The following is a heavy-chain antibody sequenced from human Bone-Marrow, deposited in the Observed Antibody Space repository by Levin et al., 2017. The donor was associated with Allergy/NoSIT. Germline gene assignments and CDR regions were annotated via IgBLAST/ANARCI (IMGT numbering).Heavy chain of an antibody. Sequence: HSQTLSLTCNVSGDFISNYYWSWIRQSPGKGLEWIGYIYYNGRTHYNPSLKSRVTISVDTSKNQFSLKLTSVTAADTAVYYCARARFFDILTGYFHFDTWGQGTLVTVSS. D-gene: IGHD3-9*01. CDR1: GDFISNYY. V-gene: IGHV4-59*01. CDR3: ARARFFDILTGYFHFDT. CDR2: IYYNGRT. J-gene: IGHJ4*02.